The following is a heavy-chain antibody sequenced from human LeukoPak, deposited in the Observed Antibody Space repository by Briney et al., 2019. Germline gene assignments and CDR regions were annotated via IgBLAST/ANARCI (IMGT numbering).Heavy chain of an antibody. Sequence: SETLSLTCTVSGGSISSSSYYWGWIRQPPGKGLEWLGSIYYGGSTYYNPSLKSRVTISVDTSKNQFSLKLSSVTAADTAVYYCARHLRLWLPDYWGQGTLVTVSS. V-gene: IGHV4-39*01. CDR3: ARHLRLWLPDY. J-gene: IGHJ4*02. CDR2: IYYGGST. CDR1: GGSISSSSYY. D-gene: IGHD6-19*01.